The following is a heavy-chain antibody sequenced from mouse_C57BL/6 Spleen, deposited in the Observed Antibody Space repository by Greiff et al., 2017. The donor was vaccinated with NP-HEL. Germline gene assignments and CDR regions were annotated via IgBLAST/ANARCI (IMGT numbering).Heavy chain of an antibody. CDR1: GYTFTDYN. D-gene: IGHD1-1*01. CDR2: INPNNGGT. V-gene: IGHV1-22*01. CDR3: ARRVTTVAHYFDY. Sequence: VQLQQSGPELVKPGASVKMSCKASGYTFTDYNMHWVKQSHGKSLEWIGYINPNNGGTSYNQKFKGKATLTVNKSSSTAYMELRSLTSEDSAVYDCARRVTTVAHYFDYWGQGTTLTVSS. J-gene: IGHJ2*01.